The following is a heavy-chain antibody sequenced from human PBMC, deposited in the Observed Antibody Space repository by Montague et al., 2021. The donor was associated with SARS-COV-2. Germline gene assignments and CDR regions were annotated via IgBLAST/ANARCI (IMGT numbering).Heavy chain of an antibody. CDR1: GGSISSYY. CDR2: IFHSGIT. V-gene: IGHV4-59*13. Sequence: SETLSLTCSVSGGSISSYYWSWIRQSPGKGLEWIGYIFHSGITDXNSSLKSRVTISVDMSKNQFSLQLNSVTAADSAVYYCARTEYNWNDWFDPWGQGTLVTVSS. CDR3: ARTEYNWNDWFDP. D-gene: IGHD1-20*01. J-gene: IGHJ5*02.